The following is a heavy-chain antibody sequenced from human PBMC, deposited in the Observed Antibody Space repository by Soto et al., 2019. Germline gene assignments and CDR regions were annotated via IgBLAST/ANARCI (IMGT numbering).Heavy chain of an antibody. CDR3: ARDNCSGGSCYSDYYYYYYMDV. CDR2: ISSSGSTI. Sequence: GGSLRLSCAASGFTFSDYYMSWIRQAPGKGLEWVSYISSSGSTIYYADSVKGRFTISRDNAKNSLYLQMNSLRAEDTAVYYCARDNCSGGSCYSDYYYYYYMDVWGKGTTVTVSS. J-gene: IGHJ6*03. D-gene: IGHD2-15*01. CDR1: GFTFSDYY. V-gene: IGHV3-11*01.